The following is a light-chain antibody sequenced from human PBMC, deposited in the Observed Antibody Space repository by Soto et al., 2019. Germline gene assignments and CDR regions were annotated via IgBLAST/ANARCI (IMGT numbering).Light chain of an antibody. CDR2: AAS. CDR1: QSISSY. Sequence: DLQMTQSPSSLSASVGDRVTITCRASQSISSYLNWDQQKPGTAPKLLIYAASSLQSGVPSRFSVSGSGTDVTLTISSLQPEDFATYYCQQSYSTPYTFGQGTKREIK. CDR3: QQSYSTPYT. J-gene: IGKJ2*01. V-gene: IGKV1-39*01.